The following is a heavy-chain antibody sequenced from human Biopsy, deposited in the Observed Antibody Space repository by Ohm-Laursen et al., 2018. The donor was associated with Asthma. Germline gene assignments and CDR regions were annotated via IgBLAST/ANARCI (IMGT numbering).Heavy chain of an antibody. CDR3: ARGPEWSGLDI. V-gene: IGHV4-34*01. CDR1: GLSSSGYY. Sequence: GTLSLTCSMYGLSSSGYYWTWIRQPPGKGLEWIGESDHRGNTNINPTLKSRVTISKDKSANEYSLKMRSVTAADTAIYYCARGPEWSGLDIWGQGTTVTVSS. D-gene: IGHD3-3*01. J-gene: IGHJ6*02. CDR2: SDHRGNT.